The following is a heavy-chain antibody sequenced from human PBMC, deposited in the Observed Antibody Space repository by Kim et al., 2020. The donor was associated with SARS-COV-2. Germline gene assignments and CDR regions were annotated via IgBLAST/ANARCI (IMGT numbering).Heavy chain of an antibody. D-gene: IGHD6-13*01. CDR3: ARHAGYSSSWYISDGMDV. CDR1: GGSISSSSYY. V-gene: IGHV4-39*01. CDR2: IYYSGST. J-gene: IGHJ6*02. Sequence: SETLSLTCTVSGGSISSSSYYWGWIRQPPGKGLEWIGSIYYSGSTYYNPSLKIRVTISVDTSKNQFSLKLSSVTAADTAVYYCARHAGYSSSWYISDGMDVWGQGTTVTVSS.